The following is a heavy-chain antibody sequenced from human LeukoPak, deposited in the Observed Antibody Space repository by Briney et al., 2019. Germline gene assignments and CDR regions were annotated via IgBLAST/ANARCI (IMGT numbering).Heavy chain of an antibody. V-gene: IGHV3-48*01. CDR2: ISSSSSTI. D-gene: IGHD3-10*01. J-gene: IGHJ6*03. CDR1: GFTFSSYS. CDR3: ARRLPWFGESYYYYYMDV. Sequence: PGGSLRLSCAASGFTFSSYSMNWVRQAPGKGLGWISCISSSSSTIYYADSVKGRFTISRDNAKNSLYLQMNSLRAEDTAVYYCARRLPWFGESYYYYYMDVWGKGTTVTVSS.